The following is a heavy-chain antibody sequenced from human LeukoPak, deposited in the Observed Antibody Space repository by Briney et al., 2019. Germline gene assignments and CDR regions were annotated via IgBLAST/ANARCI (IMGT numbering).Heavy chain of an antibody. CDR2: ISWNSGSI. CDR3: ARETPYGSLTFDY. D-gene: IGHD3-10*01. CDR1: GFTFDDYA. Sequence: GGSLRLSCAASGFTFDDYAMHWVRQAPGKGLEWVSGISWNSGSIGYADSVKGRFTISRDNAKNSLYLQMNSLRAEDTAVYYCARETPYGSLTFDYWGQGTRVTVSS. J-gene: IGHJ4*02. V-gene: IGHV3-9*01.